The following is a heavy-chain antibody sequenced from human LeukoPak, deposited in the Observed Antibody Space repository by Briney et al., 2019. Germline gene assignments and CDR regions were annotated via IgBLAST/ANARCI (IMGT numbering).Heavy chain of an antibody. V-gene: IGHV4-31*03. J-gene: IGHJ5*02. CDR1: GGSITSTTHY. CDR2: IYYSGST. CDR3: AREYYDTLTGSGGWFDP. D-gene: IGHD3-9*01. Sequence: NPSETLSLTRTVSGGSITSTTHYWSWIRQHPGKGLEWIGYIYYSGSTQYNPSLKSRVTISVDTSKKQFSLKLSSVTAADTAVYYCAREYYDTLTGSGGWFDPWGQGTLVTVSS.